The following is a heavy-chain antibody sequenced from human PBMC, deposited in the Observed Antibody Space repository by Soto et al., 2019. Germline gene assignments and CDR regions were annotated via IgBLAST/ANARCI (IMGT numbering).Heavy chain of an antibody. D-gene: IGHD6-19*01. J-gene: IGHJ4*02. Sequence: PSETLSLTCSVSCDSISTYYWSWIRQSAGKGLEWIGRTYINVDTNYNPSLKSRLTMSVDTSKNQLSLKLSSVTAADTAVYYCAREYTETVDGPTPFYFDYWGQGTPVTVSS. CDR1: CDSISTYY. CDR2: TYINVDT. V-gene: IGHV4-4*07. CDR3: AREYTETVDGPTPFYFDY.